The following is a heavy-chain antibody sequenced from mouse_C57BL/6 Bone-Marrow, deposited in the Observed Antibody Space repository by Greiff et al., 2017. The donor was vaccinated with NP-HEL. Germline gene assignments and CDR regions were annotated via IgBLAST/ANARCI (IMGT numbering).Heavy chain of an antibody. Sequence: VQLQQSGSELRSPGSSVKLSCKDFDSEVFPIAYMSWVRQKPGHGFEWIGGILPSIGRTIYGEQFEDKATLDADTLSNTAYLELNSLTSEDSAIYYCSSNGGHWYFDVWGTGTTVTVSS. CDR1: DSEVFPIAY. CDR2: ILPSIGRT. CDR3: SSNGGHWYFDV. J-gene: IGHJ1*03. V-gene: IGHV15-2*01.